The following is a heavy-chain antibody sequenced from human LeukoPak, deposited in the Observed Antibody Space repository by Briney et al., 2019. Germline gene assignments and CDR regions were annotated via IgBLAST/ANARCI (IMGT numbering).Heavy chain of an antibody. Sequence: ASVKLSCKASGYTFTDYYIHWVRQTPGQGLQWMGWMKPDSGATNHAQNFEGRGTMTRDTSINTAYMELTSLRSDDTAVYYCARDRSSGYYFAYWGQGTLVTVSS. CDR2: MKPDSGAT. D-gene: IGHD3-22*01. J-gene: IGHJ4*02. CDR1: GYTFTDYY. V-gene: IGHV1-2*02. CDR3: ARDRSSGYYFAY.